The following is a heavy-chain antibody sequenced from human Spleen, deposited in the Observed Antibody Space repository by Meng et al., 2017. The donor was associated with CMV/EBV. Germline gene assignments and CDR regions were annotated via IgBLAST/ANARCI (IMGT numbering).Heavy chain of an antibody. Sequence: SETLSLTCTVSGASVSSGSHYWSWIRQPPGKGLEWIGYIYYSGSTNYNPSLKSRVTMSVDTSKNQFSLKLSSVTAADTAVYYCASPSPLHYDFWSGYDYWGQGTLVTVSS. CDR2: IYYSGST. CDR3: ASPSPLHYDFWSGYDY. J-gene: IGHJ4*02. CDR1: GASVSSGSHY. V-gene: IGHV4-61*01. D-gene: IGHD3-3*01.